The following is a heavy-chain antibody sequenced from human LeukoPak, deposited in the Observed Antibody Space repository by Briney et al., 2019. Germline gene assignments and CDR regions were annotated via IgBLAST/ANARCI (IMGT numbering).Heavy chain of an antibody. D-gene: IGHD3-22*01. CDR1: GGTFSSYA. Sequence: SVKVSCKASGGTFSSYAISWVRQAPGQGLEWMGGIIPIFGTANYAQKFQGRVTITADESTSTAYMELSGLRSEDTAVYYCAKPAPYYYDSMDYWGQGTLVTVSS. V-gene: IGHV1-69*13. J-gene: IGHJ4*02. CDR2: IIPIFGTA. CDR3: AKPAPYYYDSMDY.